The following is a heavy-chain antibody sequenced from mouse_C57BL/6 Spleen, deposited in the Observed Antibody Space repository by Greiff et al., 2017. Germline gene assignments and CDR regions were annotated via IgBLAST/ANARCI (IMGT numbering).Heavy chain of an antibody. CDR2: IDPETGGT. CDR3: TREERGDYFDY. Sequence: VQLQQSGAELVRPGASVTLSCKASGYTFTDYEMHWVKQAPVHGLEWIGAIDPETGGTAYNQKFKGKAILTADKSSSTAYMELRSLTSEDSAVYYCTREERGDYFDYWGQGTTLTVSS. V-gene: IGHV1-15*01. CDR1: GYTFTDYE. J-gene: IGHJ2*01.